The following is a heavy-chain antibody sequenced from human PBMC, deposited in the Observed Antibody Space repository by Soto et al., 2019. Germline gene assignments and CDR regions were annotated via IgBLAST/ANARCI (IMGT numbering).Heavy chain of an antibody. Sequence: QAQLVESGGGVVQPGRSLRLSCAASEFTFNTYAMHWVRQAPGKGLEWVAVIAYDGNDKYYADSVKGRFTISRDNSKNALYLQMNTLRPEDTAMCYCARDVGNYVPYYYGMDVWGQGTTVTVSS. D-gene: IGHD1-7*01. CDR3: ARDVGNYVPYYYGMDV. V-gene: IGHV3-30*03. CDR2: IAYDGNDK. CDR1: EFTFNTYA. J-gene: IGHJ6*02.